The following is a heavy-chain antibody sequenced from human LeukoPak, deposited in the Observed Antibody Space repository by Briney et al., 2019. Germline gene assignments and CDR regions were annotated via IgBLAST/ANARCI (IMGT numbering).Heavy chain of an antibody. Sequence: SETLSLTCAVYGGSFSGYYWSWIRQPPGKGLEWIGSIYYSGSTYYNPSLKSRVTISVDTSKNQFSLKLSSVTAADTAVYYCARALLQQTFDYWGQGTLVTVSS. D-gene: IGHD5-18*01. V-gene: IGHV4-34*01. CDR3: ARALLQQTFDY. J-gene: IGHJ4*02. CDR1: GGSFSGYY. CDR2: IYYSGST.